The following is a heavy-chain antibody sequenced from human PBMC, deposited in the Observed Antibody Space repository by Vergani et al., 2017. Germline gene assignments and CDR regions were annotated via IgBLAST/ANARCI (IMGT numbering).Heavy chain of an antibody. D-gene: IGHD5-12*01. Sequence: VQLVESGGGLVQPGGSLRLSCAASGFTFSSYGMHWVRQAPGKGLEWVAVIWYDGSNKYYADSVKGRFTISRDNSKNTLYLQMNSLRAEDTAVYYCARDRVDIVATTTYYYYYYGMDVWGQGTTVTVSS. CDR2: IWYDGSNK. J-gene: IGHJ6*02. CDR3: ARDRVDIVATTTYYYYYYGMDV. CDR1: GFTFSSYG. V-gene: IGHV3-33*01.